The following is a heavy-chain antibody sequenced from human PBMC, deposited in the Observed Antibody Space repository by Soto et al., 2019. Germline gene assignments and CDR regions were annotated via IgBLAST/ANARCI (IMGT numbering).Heavy chain of an antibody. Sequence: SETLSLTCTVSGGSISSGGYYWSWIRQHPGKGLEWIGYIYYSGSTYYNPSLKSRVTISVDTSKNQFSLKLSSVTAADTAVYYCARSYDFWSGSRTVYGMDVWGQGTTVTVSS. D-gene: IGHD3-3*01. CDR3: ARSYDFWSGSRTVYGMDV. J-gene: IGHJ6*02. CDR1: GGSISSGGYY. V-gene: IGHV4-31*03. CDR2: IYYSGST.